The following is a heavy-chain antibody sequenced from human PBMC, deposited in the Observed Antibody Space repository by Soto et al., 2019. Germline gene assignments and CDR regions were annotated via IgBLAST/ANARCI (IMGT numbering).Heavy chain of an antibody. CDR3: ARDNTGLDY. V-gene: IGHV1-69*12. J-gene: IGHJ4*02. CDR1: GGAFTSYS. CDR2: FISMSGTT. D-gene: IGHD1-1*01. Sequence: QVHLVQSGAEVKKPGSSVKVSCKASGGAFTSYSFHWVRQAPGQGLEWMGGFISMSGTTNYALKFQGRVTMTADVPTNTAYIELSSLGSEDTAIYYCARDNTGLDYWGQGTLVTVSS.